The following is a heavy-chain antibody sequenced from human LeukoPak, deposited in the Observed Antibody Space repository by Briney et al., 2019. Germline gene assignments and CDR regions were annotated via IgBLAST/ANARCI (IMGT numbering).Heavy chain of an antibody. CDR3: AKDRVGAPPGDWEYLGASNCFDI. V-gene: IGHV1-18*01. D-gene: IGHD3-16*01. CDR1: GYTFNRYG. J-gene: IGHJ3*02. Sequence: GASVKVSCKASGYTFNRYGVNWVRQAPGQGLEWMGWIGTYNGNTNFAQKFKGRVTMTTDTATSTAYMELKSLRLDDTAVYYCAKDRVGAPPGDWEYLGASNCFDIWGQGTMVSVPS. CDR2: IGTYNGNT.